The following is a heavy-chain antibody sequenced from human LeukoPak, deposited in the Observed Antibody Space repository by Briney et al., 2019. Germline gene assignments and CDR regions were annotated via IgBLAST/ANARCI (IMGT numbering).Heavy chain of an antibody. J-gene: IGHJ4*02. V-gene: IGHV3-7*01. CDR1: GFTFSGCS. CDR3: ARLLGTGTTFDY. D-gene: IGHD1/OR15-1a*01. CDR2: INELGTMT. Sequence: GGSLRLSCAASGFTFSGCSLSWVRQAPGKGLKWVATINELGTMTYYDDSVKGRFTISRDNAKNSLYLEMSSLRAEDTAVYYCARLLGTGTTFDYWGQGTLVTVSS.